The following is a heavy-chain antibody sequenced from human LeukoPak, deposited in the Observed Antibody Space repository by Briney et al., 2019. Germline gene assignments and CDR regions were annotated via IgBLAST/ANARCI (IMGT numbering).Heavy chain of an antibody. Sequence: SETLSLTCTVSGGCISSYYWSWIRQPPGKGLEWIGYIYTSGSTNYNPSLKSRVTISVDTSKNQFSLKLSSVTAADTAVYYCASGWSGPYYYYMDVWGKGTTVTVSS. J-gene: IGHJ6*03. CDR3: ASGWSGPYYYYMDV. D-gene: IGHD3-3*01. V-gene: IGHV4-4*09. CDR2: IYTSGST. CDR1: GGCISSYY.